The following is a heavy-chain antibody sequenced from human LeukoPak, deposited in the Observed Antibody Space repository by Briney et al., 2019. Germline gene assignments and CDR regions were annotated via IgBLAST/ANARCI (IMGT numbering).Heavy chain of an antibody. Sequence: GGSLRLSCAAPGFSFSSNWMGWVRQAPGKGLEWVAHIKRDGSQKYYLDSVKGRFTISRDNAKNSLYLQMNSLRVEDTAVYYCAKLGLEVGGPNWFDPWGQGTLVTVSS. CDR3: AKLGLEVGGPNWFDP. J-gene: IGHJ5*02. V-gene: IGHV3-7*01. CDR1: GFSFSSNW. D-gene: IGHD1-1*01. CDR2: IKRDGSQK.